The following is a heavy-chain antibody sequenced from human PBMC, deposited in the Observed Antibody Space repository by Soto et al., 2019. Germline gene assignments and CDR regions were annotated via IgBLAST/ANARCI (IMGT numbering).Heavy chain of an antibody. V-gene: IGHV1-69*06. Sequence: ASVKVSCKASGGTFSSYAISWVRQAPGQGLEWMGGIIPIFGTANYAQKFQGRVAITADKSTSTAYMELSSLRSEDTAVYYCARSELGTNHLYYYYGMDVWGQGTTVTVSS. J-gene: IGHJ6*02. CDR3: ARSELGTNHLYYYYGMDV. CDR1: GGTFSSYA. CDR2: IIPIFGTA. D-gene: IGHD7-27*01.